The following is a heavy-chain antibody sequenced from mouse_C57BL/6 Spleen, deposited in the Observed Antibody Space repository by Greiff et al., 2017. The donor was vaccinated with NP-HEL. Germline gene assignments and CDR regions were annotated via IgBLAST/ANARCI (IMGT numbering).Heavy chain of an antibody. J-gene: IGHJ2*01. V-gene: IGHV1-42*01. D-gene: IGHD1-1*01. CDR2: INPSTGGT. Sequence: VQLQQSGPELVKPGASVKISCKASGYSFTGYYMNWVKQSPEKSLEWIGEINPSTGGTTYNQKFKAKATLTVDKSSSTAYMQLKSLTSEDSAAYYCARSGSSYDYWGQGTTLTVSS. CDR3: ARSGSSYDY. CDR1: GYSFTGYY.